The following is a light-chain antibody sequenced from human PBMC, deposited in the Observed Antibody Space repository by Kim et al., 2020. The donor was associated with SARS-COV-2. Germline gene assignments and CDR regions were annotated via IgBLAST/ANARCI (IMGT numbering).Light chain of an antibody. Sequence: ALGQTVRITCQGDSLRSYYATWYQQKPGQAPIVVIYGKNNRPSGSPDRFSGSSSGDTASLTITGTQAGDEADYYCNSRGSNDNVLFGGGTQLTVL. CDR2: GKN. CDR1: SLRSYY. V-gene: IGLV3-19*01. CDR3: NSRGSNDNVL. J-gene: IGLJ2*01.